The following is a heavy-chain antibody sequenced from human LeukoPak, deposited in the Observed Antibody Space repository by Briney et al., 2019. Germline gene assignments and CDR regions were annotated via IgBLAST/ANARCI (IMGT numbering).Heavy chain of an antibody. V-gene: IGHV3-23*01. CDR1: GLTFSTFA. CDR2: IFPSGGEI. CDR3: ATYRQPLLTFES. J-gene: IGHJ4*02. D-gene: IGHD5-18*01. Sequence: GGSLRLSCAASGLTFSTFAMIWVRQPPGKGLEGVSSIFPSGGEIHYADSVRGRFTISRDNSKSTLSLQMNSLRAEDTAIYYCATYRQPLLTFESWGQGTLVTVSS.